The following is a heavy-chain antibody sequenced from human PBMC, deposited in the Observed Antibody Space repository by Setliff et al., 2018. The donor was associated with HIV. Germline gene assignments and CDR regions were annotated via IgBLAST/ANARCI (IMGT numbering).Heavy chain of an antibody. CDR1: GGPFSSYA. V-gene: IGHV1-69*10. Sequence: SVKVSCKASGGPFSSYAISWVRQAPGQGLEWLGGIIPNIGVANYAQKFQGRVTITADESTSTAYMELSSLRSEDTAVYYCASYSGSYYFILHYWGQGTLVTVSS. J-gene: IGHJ4*02. D-gene: IGHD1-26*01. CDR2: IIPNIGVA. CDR3: ASYSGSYYFILHY.